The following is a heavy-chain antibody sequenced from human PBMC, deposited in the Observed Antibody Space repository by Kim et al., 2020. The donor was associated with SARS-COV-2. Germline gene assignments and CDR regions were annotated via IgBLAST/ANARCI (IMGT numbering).Heavy chain of an antibody. D-gene: IGHD4-17*01. V-gene: IGHV3-9*01. CDR3: AKDTPLTTVEDSTYYYYYYGMDV. CDR2: ISWNSGSI. J-gene: IGHJ6*02. CDR1: GFTFDDYA. Sequence: GGSLRLSCAASGFTFDDYAMHWVRQAPGKGLEWVSGISWNSGSIGYADSVKGRFTISRDNAKNSLYLQMNSLRAEDTALYYCAKDTPLTTVEDSTYYYYYYGMDVWGQGTTVTVSS.